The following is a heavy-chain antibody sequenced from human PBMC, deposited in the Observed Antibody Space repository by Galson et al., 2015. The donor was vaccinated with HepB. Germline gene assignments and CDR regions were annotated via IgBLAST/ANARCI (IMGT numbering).Heavy chain of an antibody. J-gene: IGHJ5*02. Sequence: SLRLSCAASTFIFSTYSMNWVRQAPGKGLEWVSYISSSSTTIYYADSVKGRFTISRDNAKNSLYLQMNSLRAEDTAVYYCVRFWGVATWDTWGQGTLVTVSS. CDR3: VRFWGVATWDT. V-gene: IGHV3-48*04. CDR2: ISSSSTTI. CDR1: TFIFSTYS. D-gene: IGHD3-16*01.